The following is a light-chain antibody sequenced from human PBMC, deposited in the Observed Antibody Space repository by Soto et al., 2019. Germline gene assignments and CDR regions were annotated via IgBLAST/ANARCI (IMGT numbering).Light chain of an antibody. Sequence: DIQMTQSPSSLSASVGGRVTITCRASQSISTYLNWYQQTPGKAPKLLIYGASSLHSGVPSRFSGSGSGTDFTLTISSLQPEDFATYYCQQSYSTPPWTFGQGTKV. CDR2: GAS. J-gene: IGKJ1*01. V-gene: IGKV1-39*01. CDR1: QSISTY. CDR3: QQSYSTPPWT.